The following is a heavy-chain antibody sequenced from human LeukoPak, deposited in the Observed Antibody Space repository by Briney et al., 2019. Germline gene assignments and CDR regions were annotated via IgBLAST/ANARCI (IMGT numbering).Heavy chain of an antibody. CDR1: GGSFSGYY. CDR3: ARGLGYCSSTSCSYNWFDP. D-gene: IGHD2-2*01. CDR2: INHSGST. J-gene: IGHJ5*02. Sequence: PSETLSLTCAVYGGSFSGYYWSWIRQPPGKGLEWIGEINHSGSTNYNPSLKSRVTISVDTSKNQFSLKLSSVTAADTAVYYCARGLGYCSSTSCSYNWFDPWGQGTWSQSPQ. V-gene: IGHV4-34*01.